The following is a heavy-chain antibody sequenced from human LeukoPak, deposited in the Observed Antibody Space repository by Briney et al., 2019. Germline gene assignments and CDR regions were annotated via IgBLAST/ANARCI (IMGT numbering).Heavy chain of an antibody. Sequence: ASVKVSCKASGYDFTRFALNWVRQAPGQGLEWMGWINPNSGGTNYAQKFQGRVTMTRDTSIRTAYMELSRLRSDDTAMYYCARYYIEGRCFDYWGQGTLVTVSS. CDR3: ARYYIEGRCFDY. V-gene: IGHV1-2*02. CDR2: INPNSGGT. J-gene: IGHJ4*02. CDR1: GYDFTRFA. D-gene: IGHD3-10*01.